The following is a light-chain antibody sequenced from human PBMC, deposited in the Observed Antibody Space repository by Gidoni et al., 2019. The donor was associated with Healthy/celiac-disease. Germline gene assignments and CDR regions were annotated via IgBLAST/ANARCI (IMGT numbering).Light chain of an antibody. V-gene: IGLV2-23*02. J-gene: IGLJ3*02. Sequence: QSALTQPASVPGSPGQSITISCTGTSSDVGSYNLVSWYQQHPGKAPKLMIYEVSKRPSGVSNRFSGSKSGNTASLTIAGLQADDEADYYCCSYAGSSTWVFGGGTKLTVL. CDR1: SSDVGSYNL. CDR3: CSYAGSSTWV. CDR2: EVS.